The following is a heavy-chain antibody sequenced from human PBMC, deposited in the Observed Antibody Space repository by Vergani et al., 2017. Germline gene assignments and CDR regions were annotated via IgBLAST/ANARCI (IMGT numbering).Heavy chain of an antibody. CDR1: GFTFSSYG. D-gene: IGHD3-16*01. Sequence: QVQLVESGGGVVQPGRSLRLSCAASGFTFSSYGMHWVRQAPGKGLEWVAVIWYDGSNKYYADSVKGRFTISRDNSKNTLYLQMNSRRAEDTTVYYCAGDRGGHTRFDYWGQGTLVTVSS. V-gene: IGHV3-33*01. J-gene: IGHJ4*02. CDR3: AGDRGGHTRFDY. CDR2: IWYDGSNK.